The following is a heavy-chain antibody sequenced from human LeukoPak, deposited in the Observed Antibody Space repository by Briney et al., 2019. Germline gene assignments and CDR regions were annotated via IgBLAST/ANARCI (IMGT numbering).Heavy chain of an antibody. CDR1: GFTSGTAW. CDR2: INQEGSAE. J-gene: IGHJ4*02. Sequence: GGSQRLSCAASGFTSGTAWMSGVRQSPGKELEWRANINQEGSAEYFVDSVKGRFNISRDKAKSSLYLQMNSLRAEDTAVYYCARSARWGQGTLVTVSS. CDR3: ARSAR. V-gene: IGHV3-7*01.